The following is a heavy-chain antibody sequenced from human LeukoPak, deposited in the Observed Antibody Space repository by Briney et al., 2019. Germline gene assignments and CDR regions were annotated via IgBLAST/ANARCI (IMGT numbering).Heavy chain of an antibody. Sequence: GASVKVSCKASGYTFTSYYMHWVRQAPGQGLEWMGIINPSGGSTSYAQKFQGRVTITRDMSTNTAYVELNSLRSEDTAVYYCAAELYSGSYGRCCSFALWGQGTLVTVSS. J-gene: IGHJ4*02. CDR3: AAELYSGSYGRCCSFAL. V-gene: IGHV1-46*01. CDR1: GYTFTSYY. CDR2: INPSGGST. D-gene: IGHD1-26*01.